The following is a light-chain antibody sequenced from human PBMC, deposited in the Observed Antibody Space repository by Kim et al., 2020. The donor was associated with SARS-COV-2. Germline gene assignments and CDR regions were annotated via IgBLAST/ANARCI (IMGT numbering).Light chain of an antibody. CDR1: TGAVTSGYY. CDR3: LLYYGGGQRV. V-gene: IGLV7-43*01. J-gene: IGLJ3*02. Sequence: QAVVTQEPSLTVSPGGTVTLTCASSTGAVTSGYYPNWFQQKPGQAPRALIYNTTNKHSWTPARFSGSLLGGKAALTLSGVQPEDEAEYYCLLYYGGGQRVFGGGTQLTVL. CDR2: NTT.